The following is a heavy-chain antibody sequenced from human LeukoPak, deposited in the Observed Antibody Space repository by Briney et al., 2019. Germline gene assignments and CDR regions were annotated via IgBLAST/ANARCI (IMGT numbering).Heavy chain of an antibody. V-gene: IGHV1-3*01. CDR2: INAGNDNT. D-gene: IGHD2-15*01. CDR3: ARGLGYCTGGTCYQNWFDP. J-gene: IGHJ5*02. CDR1: GYTFTSYA. Sequence: ASVKVSCKASGYTFTSYAMHWVRQAPGQRLEWMGWINAGNDNTKYSQKFQGRVTITRDTSASTAYMELSSLRSEDTAVYYCARGLGYCTGGTCYQNWFDPWGQGTLVTVSS.